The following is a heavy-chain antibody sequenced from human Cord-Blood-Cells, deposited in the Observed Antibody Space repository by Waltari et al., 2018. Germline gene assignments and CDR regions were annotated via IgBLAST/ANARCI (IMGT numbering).Heavy chain of an antibody. V-gene: IGHV3-48*01. CDR3: ARDPRWLRFDY. J-gene: IGHJ4*02. D-gene: IGHD5-12*01. CDR1: GFTFSSYS. Sequence: EVQLVESGGGLVQPGGSLRLSCAASGFTFSSYSMNWVRQAPGKVLEWVSYIINSSSTIYYADSVKGRFTISRDNAKNSLYLQMNSLRAEDTAVYYCARDPRWLRFDYWGQGTLVTVSS. CDR2: IINSSSTI.